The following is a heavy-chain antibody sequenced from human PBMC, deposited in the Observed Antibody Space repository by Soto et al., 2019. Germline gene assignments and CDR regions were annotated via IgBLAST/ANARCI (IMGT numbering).Heavy chain of an antibody. CDR3: ASRYCSGGSCFYGMDV. Sequence: PSETLSLTCAVSGGSISSYYWSWIRQPPGKGLEWIGYIYYSGSTNYNPSLKSRVTISVDTSKNQFSLKLSSVTAADTAVYYCASRYCSGGSCFYGMDVWGQGTTVTVSS. D-gene: IGHD2-15*01. J-gene: IGHJ6*02. CDR2: IYYSGST. V-gene: IGHV4-59*01. CDR1: GGSISSYY.